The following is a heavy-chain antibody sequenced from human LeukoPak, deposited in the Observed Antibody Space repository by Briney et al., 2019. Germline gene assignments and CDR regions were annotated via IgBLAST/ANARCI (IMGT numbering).Heavy chain of an antibody. CDR1: GGSINNYY. CDR2: IYTRGST. CDR3: ATGRYCSADICSGGDAFDI. D-gene: IGHD2-15*01. V-gene: IGHV4-4*07. Sequence: SEILSLTCTVSGGSINNYYWSWIRQPAGKGLEWIGRIYTRGSTNYNPSLKSRVTMSVDTSKNQFSLKLSSVTAADTAVYYCATGRYCSADICSGGDAFDIWGQGTMVSVSS. J-gene: IGHJ3*02.